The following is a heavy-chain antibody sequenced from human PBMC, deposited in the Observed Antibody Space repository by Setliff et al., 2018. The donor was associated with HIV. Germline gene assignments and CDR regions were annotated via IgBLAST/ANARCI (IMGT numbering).Heavy chain of an antibody. CDR2: MYHSGST. Sequence: LSLTCSVSGVSITTDGYYWSWIRHYPGKGLEWIGYMYHSGSTYYNASLASRLIMSLDPSKNQFSLKLNSMTAADTAMYYCAGGRYFRDIRDSRFDFWGQGMLVTVPQ. J-gene: IGHJ4*02. CDR1: GVSITTDGYY. CDR3: AGGRYFRDIRDSRFDF. D-gene: IGHD3-9*01. V-gene: IGHV4-31*03.